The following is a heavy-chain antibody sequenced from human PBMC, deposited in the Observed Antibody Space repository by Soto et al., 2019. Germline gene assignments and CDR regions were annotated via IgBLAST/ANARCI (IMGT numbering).Heavy chain of an antibody. CDR2: ITSSGDNT. CDR1: GFTFNIYS. Sequence: EVQLLDSGGGLVQPGGSLRLSCAASGFTFNIYSMSWVRQAPGRGLEWVSSITSSGDNTYYPDSVKGRFTISRDNSKNTLYLQMNNLRVEDTAVYYCAKDRPNYLHPGGAYYKSGADSWGQGTLVTVSS. CDR3: AKDRPNYLHPGGAYYKSGADS. J-gene: IGHJ5*01. V-gene: IGHV3-23*01. D-gene: IGHD3-10*01.